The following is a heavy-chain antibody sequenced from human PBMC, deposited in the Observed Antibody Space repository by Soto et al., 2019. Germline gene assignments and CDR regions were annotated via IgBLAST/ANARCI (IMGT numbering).Heavy chain of an antibody. J-gene: IGHJ5*02. CDR3: ARERYSSGWYNYFDP. Sequence: QVQLQESGPGLVKASETLSLTCTVSGGSISSYYWNWFRQSSGKGLEWIGNIHYSGRTNYNPSLKSRVTISVDTSGNHFSLELSSVTAADTAVYYCARERYSSGWYNYFDPWGQGTLVTVSS. V-gene: IGHV4-59*01. D-gene: IGHD6-19*01. CDR2: IHYSGRT. CDR1: GGSISSYY.